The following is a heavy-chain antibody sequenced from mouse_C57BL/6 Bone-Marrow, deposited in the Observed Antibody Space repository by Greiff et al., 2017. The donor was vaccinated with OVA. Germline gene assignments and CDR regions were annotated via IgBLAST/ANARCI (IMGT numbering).Heavy chain of an antibody. V-gene: IGHV1-15*01. CDR1: GYTFTDYE. Sequence: VKLVESGAELVRPGASVTLSCKASGYTFTDYEMHWVKQTPVHGLEWIGAIDPETGGTAYNQKFKGKGILTADKSSSTAYMELRSLTSEDSAVYYCTREGWDGAMDYWGQGTSVTVSS. J-gene: IGHJ4*01. CDR2: IDPETGGT. D-gene: IGHD4-1*01. CDR3: TREGWDGAMDY.